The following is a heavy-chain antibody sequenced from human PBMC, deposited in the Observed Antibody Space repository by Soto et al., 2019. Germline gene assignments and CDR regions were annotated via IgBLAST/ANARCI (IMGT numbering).Heavy chain of an antibody. Sequence: PSETLSLTCAVYGGSSNIYYWSWIRQPPGKGLEWIGEVSHSGSTNYNPSLKSRVTISLDRSASQFSLRLNSVTAADTALYFCARDIGSWSITWGQGNLVTVSS. J-gene: IGHJ5*02. V-gene: IGHV4-34*01. CDR2: VSHSGST. CDR1: GGSSNIYY. D-gene: IGHD6-13*01. CDR3: ARDIGSWSIT.